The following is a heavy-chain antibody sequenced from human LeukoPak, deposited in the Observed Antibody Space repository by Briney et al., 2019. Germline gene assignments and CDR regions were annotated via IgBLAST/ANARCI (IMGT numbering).Heavy chain of an antibody. CDR3: ARRRGYSVFDY. D-gene: IGHD5-18*01. J-gene: IGHJ4*02. CDR1: GGSFSGYY. V-gene: IGHV4-34*01. CDR2: INHSGST. Sequence: SETLSLTCAVYGGSFSGYYWSWIRQPPRKGLEWIGEINHSGSTNYNPSLKSRVTISVDTSKNQFSLKLSSVTAADTAVYYCARRRGYSVFDYWGQGTLVTVSS.